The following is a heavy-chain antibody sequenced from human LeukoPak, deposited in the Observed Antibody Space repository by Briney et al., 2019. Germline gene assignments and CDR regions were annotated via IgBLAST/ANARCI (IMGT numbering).Heavy chain of an antibody. D-gene: IGHD3-10*01. CDR3: AKDGVYGSGCCYYFDY. CDR2: ISGSGDSS. Sequence: PGGSLRFSCAASGFTFSNYAMTWVRQAPGKGLEWVSGISGSGDSSYYADSVRGRFTISRDISNNTLYLQMNSLRAEDTAVYYCAKDGVYGSGCCYYFDYWGQGTLVTVSS. V-gene: IGHV3-23*01. J-gene: IGHJ4*02. CDR1: GFTFSNYA.